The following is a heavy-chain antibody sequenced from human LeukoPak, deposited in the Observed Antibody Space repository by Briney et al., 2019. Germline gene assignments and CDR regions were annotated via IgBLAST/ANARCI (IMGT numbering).Heavy chain of an antibody. CDR2: IYYSGST. J-gene: IGHJ6*02. Sequence: SETLSLTCTVSGGSISSYYWSWIRQPPGKGLEWIGYIYYSGSTNYNPSLKSRVTISVDTSKNQFSLKLSSVTAADTAVYYCARHGSSGYYLTYYCYYGMDVWGQGTTVTVSS. CDR3: ARHGSSGYYLTYYCYYGMDV. CDR1: GGSISSYY. V-gene: IGHV4-59*08. D-gene: IGHD3-22*01.